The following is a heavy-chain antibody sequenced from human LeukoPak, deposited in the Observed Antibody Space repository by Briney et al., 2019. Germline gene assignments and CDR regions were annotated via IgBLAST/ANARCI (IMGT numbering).Heavy chain of an antibody. CDR1: GFTFSSYA. CDR2: ISGSGGST. CDR3: ANPAASASGGY. D-gene: IGHD3-16*01. V-gene: IGHV3-23*01. Sequence: GGSLRLSCAASGFTFSSYAMGWVRQAPGKGLEWVSGISGSGGSTYYADSVKGRFTISRDNSKKTLFMQMNSLRAEDTAVYYCANPAASASGGYWGQGTLVTVSS. J-gene: IGHJ4*02.